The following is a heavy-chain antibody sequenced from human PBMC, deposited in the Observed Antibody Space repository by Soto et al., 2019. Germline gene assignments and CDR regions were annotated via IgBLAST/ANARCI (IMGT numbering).Heavy chain of an antibody. CDR3: ARPFQSWPGGWYFDL. Sequence: QVQLVQSGAEVKKPGSSVKVSCKASGGTFSSYSINWVRQAPGQGLEWMGGIFPIFGTANYAQKFQGRVTLTADESTSTAHMELSRLRNEDTAVYYCARPFQSWPGGWYFDLWGRGTLVTVSS. CDR1: GGTFSSYS. CDR2: IFPIFGTA. J-gene: IGHJ2*01. V-gene: IGHV1-69*01. D-gene: IGHD3-16*01.